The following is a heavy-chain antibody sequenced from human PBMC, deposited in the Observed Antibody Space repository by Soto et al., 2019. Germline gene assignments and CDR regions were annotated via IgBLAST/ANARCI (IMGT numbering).Heavy chain of an antibody. V-gene: IGHV4-39*01. CDR1: GGSISSSSYY. J-gene: IGHJ6*02. CDR3: ARQTTVTTDYYYGMDV. CDR2: IYYSGST. Sequence: QLQLQESGPGLVKPSETLSLTCTVSGGSISSSSYYWGWIRQPPGKGLEWIGSIYYSGSTYYNPSLKSRVTISVDTSKNQFSLKLSSVTAVDTAVYYCARQTTVTTDYYYGMDVWGQGTTVTVSS. D-gene: IGHD4-4*01.